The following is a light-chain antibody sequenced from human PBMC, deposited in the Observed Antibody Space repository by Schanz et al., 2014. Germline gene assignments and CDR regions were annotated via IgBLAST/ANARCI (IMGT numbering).Light chain of an antibody. V-gene: IGKV1D-13*01. CDR2: DAS. Sequence: AVQLTQSPSSLSASVGDRVTITCRASQGISTALAWFQQKPGKAPKLLIYDASSLQSGVPSRFSGSGSGTDFTLTISSLQPADFATYYCQQYDNLLYTFGQGTKLEIK. CDR3: QQYDNLLYT. J-gene: IGKJ2*01. CDR1: QGISTA.